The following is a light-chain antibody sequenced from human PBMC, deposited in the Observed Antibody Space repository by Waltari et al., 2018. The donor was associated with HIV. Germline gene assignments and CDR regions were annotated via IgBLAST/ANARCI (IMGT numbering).Light chain of an antibody. CDR2: QAS. Sequence: DIQMTQSPSPLSASFGDRVTITCRASQSILHWLAWYQQKPGQAPKLLIYQASSLEWGVPSRFSASGSGTEFTLTISSLQPDDFATYFCQEYKTYSGTFGQGTKVEIK. V-gene: IGKV1-5*03. CDR1: QSILHW. CDR3: QEYKTYSGT. J-gene: IGKJ1*01.